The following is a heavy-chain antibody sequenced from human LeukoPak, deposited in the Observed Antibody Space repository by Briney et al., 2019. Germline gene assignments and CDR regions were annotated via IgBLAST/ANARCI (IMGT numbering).Heavy chain of an antibody. CDR2: ISASGNII. D-gene: IGHD4/OR15-4a*01. J-gene: IGHJ4*02. CDR3: ATHMVITPFDS. Sequence: GGSLRLSCAASGFSFRDYYFSWIRQAPGQGLEWLSLISASGNIIHYEDSVKGRFTISRDDAKNSVFLQMNSLKTEDTALYYCATHMVITPFDSWGQGTLVTVSS. CDR1: GFSFRDYY. V-gene: IGHV3-11*01.